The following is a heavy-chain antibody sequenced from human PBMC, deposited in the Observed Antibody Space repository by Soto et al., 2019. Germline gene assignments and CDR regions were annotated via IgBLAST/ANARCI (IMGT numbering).Heavy chain of an antibody. Sequence: EVQLVESGGGLVQPGGSPRLSCAASGFVFSSYHMNWVRQAPGKGLEWISYISSCSDNIYYADSVRGRFTISRDNAKNSLYLQMNSLRAEDTAVYYCARDKGYCSSTSCYYDYYMDVWGKGTTVTVSS. CDR2: ISSCSDNI. CDR1: GFVFSSYH. J-gene: IGHJ6*03. V-gene: IGHV3-48*01. CDR3: ARDKGYCSSTSCYYDYYMDV. D-gene: IGHD2-2*01.